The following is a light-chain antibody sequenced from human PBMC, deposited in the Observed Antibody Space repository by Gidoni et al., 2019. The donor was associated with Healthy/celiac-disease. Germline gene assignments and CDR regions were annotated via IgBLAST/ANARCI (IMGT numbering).Light chain of an antibody. CDR2: AAS. CDR3: QKYNSAPTWT. J-gene: IGKJ1*01. V-gene: IGKV1-27*01. Sequence: DIQMTQSPSSLSASVGDRVTITCRASQALSNYLAWYQQKPGKVPKLLIYAASTLQSGVPSRFSGSGSGTDFTLTISSLQPEDVATYYCQKYNSAPTWTFGQGTKVEIK. CDR1: QALSNY.